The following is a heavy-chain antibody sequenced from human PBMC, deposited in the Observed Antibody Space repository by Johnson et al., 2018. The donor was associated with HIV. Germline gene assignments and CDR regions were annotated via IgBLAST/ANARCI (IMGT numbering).Heavy chain of an antibody. Sequence: VQLVESAGGLVQPGGSLRLSCAASGFSVSSNYMSWVRQAPGKGLEWVSGIYSGGSTYYADSVKGRFTISRDNLKNTVYLQMNSLRAEDTAVYYCAKAVGILPHGFDIWGQGTMVTVSS. V-gene: IGHV3-53*01. CDR1: GFSVSSNY. CDR2: IYSGGST. D-gene: IGHD2-21*01. J-gene: IGHJ3*02. CDR3: AKAVGILPHGFDI.